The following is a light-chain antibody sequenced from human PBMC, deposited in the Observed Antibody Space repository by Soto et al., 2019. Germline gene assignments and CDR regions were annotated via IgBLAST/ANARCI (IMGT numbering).Light chain of an antibody. CDR3: QQYDNPNLTVT. CDR2: DPS. J-gene: IGKJ4*01. Sequence: DIQMTQSPSSLSASVGDRVTITCQASHDISNYLHWYPQKPGKVPKLLIYDPSNLETGVPSRLRVSGSGTYFTFTSSSLQPEDIATYYLQQYDNPNLTVTFGGGTKVEIK. V-gene: IGKV1-33*01. CDR1: HDISNY.